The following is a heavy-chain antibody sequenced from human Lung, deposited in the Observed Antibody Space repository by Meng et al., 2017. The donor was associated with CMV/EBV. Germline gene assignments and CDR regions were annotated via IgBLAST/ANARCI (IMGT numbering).Heavy chain of an antibody. CDR1: GFPFSSYT. D-gene: IGHD6-6*01. J-gene: IGHJ5*02. Sequence: SCAASGFPFSSYTMHWVRQAPGKGLEWVAIISYDGSSKNYADSVKGRFTVSRDNPKNTLYLEMTNLRAEDTAIYYCARNHLMYSSSSSLDAGGQGTLVTVSS. V-gene: IGHV3-30*04. CDR3: ARNHLMYSSSSSLDA. CDR2: ISYDGSSK.